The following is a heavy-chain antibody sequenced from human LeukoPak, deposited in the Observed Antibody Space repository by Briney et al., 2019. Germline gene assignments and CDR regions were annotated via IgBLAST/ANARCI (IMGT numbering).Heavy chain of an antibody. D-gene: IGHD3-9*01. V-gene: IGHV4-34*01. CDR2: INHSGST. Sequence: SETLSLTCAVYGGSFSGYYWSWIRQPPGKGLEWIGEINHSGSTNYNPSLKSRVTISVDTSKNQFSLKLSSVTAADTAVYYCARRVGPKLRYFDWLLSGDWFDPWGQGTLVTVSS. J-gene: IGHJ5*02. CDR3: ARRVGPKLRYFDWLLSGDWFDP. CDR1: GGSFSGYY.